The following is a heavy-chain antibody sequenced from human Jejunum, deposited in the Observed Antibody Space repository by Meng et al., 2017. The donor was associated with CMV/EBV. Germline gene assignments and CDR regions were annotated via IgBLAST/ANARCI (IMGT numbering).Heavy chain of an antibody. CDR2: VYSGGSI. J-gene: IGHJ3*02. Sequence: SVGSTYMSWVRQAPGKGLEWVSIVYSGGSIDYVGSVTGRFTISRDRSKNMVYLQMTSLRVEDTAVYYCARGGRTLWGGGTAFDIWGQGTTVTVSS. V-gene: IGHV3-53*01. CDR1: SVGSTY. CDR3: ARGGRTLWGGGTAFDI. D-gene: IGHD2-15*01.